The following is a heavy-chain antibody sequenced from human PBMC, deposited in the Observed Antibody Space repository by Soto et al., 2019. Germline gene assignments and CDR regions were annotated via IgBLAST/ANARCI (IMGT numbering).Heavy chain of an antibody. CDR2: INPNSGVT. D-gene: IGHD2-15*01. CDR3: ERAEAVVVAATPSSDYYYYGMDV. J-gene: IGHJ6*02. V-gene: IGHV1-2*04. Sequence: ASVKVSCKASGYTFTGYCMHWVRQAPGQGLEWMGWINPNSGVTNYAQKFQGWVTVTRDTSISTAYMELSRLRSDDTAVYYCERAEAVVVAATPSSDYYYYGMDVWGQGTTVTVSS. CDR1: GYTFTGYC.